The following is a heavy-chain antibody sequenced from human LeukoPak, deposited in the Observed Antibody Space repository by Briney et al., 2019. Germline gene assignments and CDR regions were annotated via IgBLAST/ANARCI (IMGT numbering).Heavy chain of an antibody. CDR1: GFTFSSYA. J-gene: IGHJ4*02. Sequence: GGSLRLSCAASGFTFSSYAVSWVRQAPGKGLEWVSAISGSGGSTYYADSVKGRFTISRDNSKNTLYLQMNSLRAEDTAVYYCAKWRGPAAYSFYFDYWGQGTLVTVSS. D-gene: IGHD2-2*01. CDR2: ISGSGGST. V-gene: IGHV3-23*01. CDR3: AKWRGPAAYSFYFDY.